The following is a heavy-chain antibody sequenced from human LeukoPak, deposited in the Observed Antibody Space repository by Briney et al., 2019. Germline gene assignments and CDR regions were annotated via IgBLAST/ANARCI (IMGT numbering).Heavy chain of an antibody. CDR1: GYTFTGYY. CDR2: INPNSGGT. CDR3: ARVPRRVVVPAAILFDP. D-gene: IGHD2-2*02. Sequence: ASVKVSCKASGYTFTGYYMHWVRQAPGQGLEWMGWINPNSGGTNYAQKFQGGVTMTRDTSISTAYMELSRLRSDDTAVYCCARVPRRVVVPAAILFDPWGQGTLVTVSS. J-gene: IGHJ5*02. V-gene: IGHV1-2*02.